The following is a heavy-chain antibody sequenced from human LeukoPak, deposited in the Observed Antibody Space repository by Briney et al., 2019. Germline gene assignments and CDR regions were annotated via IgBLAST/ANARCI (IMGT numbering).Heavy chain of an antibody. V-gene: IGHV3-23*01. CDR2: ISGSGGTT. CDR1: GFTFSSYS. Sequence: PGGSLRLSCAASGFTFSSYSMTWVRQAPGKGLEWVSIISGSGGTTYYADSVKGRFTISRDNSKNTLYLQMNSLRAEDTAVYYCAKEEMAGTAEYFQHWAQGTLVTVSS. CDR3: AKEEMAGTAEYFQH. J-gene: IGHJ1*01. D-gene: IGHD6-19*01.